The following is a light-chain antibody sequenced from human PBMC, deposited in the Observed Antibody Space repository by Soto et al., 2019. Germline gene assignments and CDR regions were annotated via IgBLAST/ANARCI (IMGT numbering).Light chain of an antibody. J-gene: IGKJ2*01. V-gene: IGKV3-20*01. CDR3: HQYGGSPRYT. Sequence: EIVLTQSPGTLSLSPGKRATLSCRASQSISNHYLAWFQQKPGQAPRLLIYGASYRATGIPDRFSGSGSGTDFTLTITGLEPEDFAVYHCHQYGGSPRYTFGQGTKLEIK. CDR2: GAS. CDR1: QSISNHY.